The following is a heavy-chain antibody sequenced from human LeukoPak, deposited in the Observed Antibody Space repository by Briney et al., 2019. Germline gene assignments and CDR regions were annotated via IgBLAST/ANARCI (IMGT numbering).Heavy chain of an antibody. CDR1: GYTLTELS. J-gene: IGHJ4*02. V-gene: IGHV1-24*01. CDR3: ATGIAARHGRDY. CDR2: FDPEDGET. Sequence: PRASVKVSCKVSGYTLTELSMHWVRQAPGKGLEWMGGFDPEDGETIYAQKFQGRVTMTEDTSTDTAYMELSSLRSEDTAVYYCATGIAARHGRDYWGQGTLVTVSS. D-gene: IGHD6-6*01.